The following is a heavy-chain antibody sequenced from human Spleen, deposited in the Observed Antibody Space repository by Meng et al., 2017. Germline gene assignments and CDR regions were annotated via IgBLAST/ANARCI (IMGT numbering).Heavy chain of an antibody. CDR1: GFTFSSYT. Sequence: GGSLRLSCAASGFTFSSYTMTWVRQAPGKGLEWVSSISSSTTYIYYADSVKGRFTISRDNSKNTVFLQINSLRVEDTALYYCARSPIDKYDLSALPLDYWGQGTRVTVSS. CDR2: ISSSTTYI. D-gene: IGHD3-16*01. J-gene: IGHJ4*02. CDR3: ARSPIDKYDLSALPLDY. V-gene: IGHV3-21*06.